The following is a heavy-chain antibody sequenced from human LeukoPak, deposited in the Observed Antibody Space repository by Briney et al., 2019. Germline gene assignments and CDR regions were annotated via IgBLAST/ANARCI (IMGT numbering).Heavy chain of an antibody. CDR2: ISSNGGST. CDR3: AREGTGDVDY. CDR1: GFTFSSYA. Sequence: PGGSLRLSCAASGFTFSSYAMHWVRQAPGKGLEYVSAISSNGGSTYYANSVKGRFTISRDNSKNTLYLQMGSLRAGDMAVYYCAREGTGDVDYWGQGTLVTVSS. V-gene: IGHV3-64*01. J-gene: IGHJ4*02. D-gene: IGHD7-27*01.